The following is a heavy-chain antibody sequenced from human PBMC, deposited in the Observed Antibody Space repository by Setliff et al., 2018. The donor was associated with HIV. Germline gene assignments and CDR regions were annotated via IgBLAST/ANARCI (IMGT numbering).Heavy chain of an antibody. CDR1: GFTFSRYR. Sequence: PGGSLRLSCAASGFTFSRYRMNWVRQAPGKGLEWVSYISSRGSTIYYADSVKGRFTISRDNAKNSLYLQMNSLTAEDTAVYYCARDVSWRVRTYIDYWGQGALVTVSS. V-gene: IGHV3-48*04. J-gene: IGHJ4*02. CDR2: ISSRGSTI. CDR3: ARDVSWRVRTYIDY. D-gene: IGHD3-3*01.